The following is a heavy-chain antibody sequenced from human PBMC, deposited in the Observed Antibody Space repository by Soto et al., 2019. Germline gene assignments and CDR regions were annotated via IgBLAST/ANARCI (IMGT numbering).Heavy chain of an antibody. CDR1: GFIFSMNS. D-gene: IGHD2-21*02. V-gene: IGHV3-7*03. Sequence: DVKLVESGGGMVQPGDSLRLSCEVSGFIFSMNSMSWVRQTPGKGLEWVAKIPQDGVDGHYADAVKGRFTISRDNGKNSLYLQMNNLRAEDTVVYYCARDHLILPAHDFFYGSDIWGRGATVTVSS. CDR3: ARDHLILPAHDFFYGSDI. CDR2: IPQDGVDG. J-gene: IGHJ6*02.